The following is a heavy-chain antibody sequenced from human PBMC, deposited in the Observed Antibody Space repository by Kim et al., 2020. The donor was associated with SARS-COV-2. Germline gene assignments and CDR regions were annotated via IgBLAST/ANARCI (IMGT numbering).Heavy chain of an antibody. CDR2: INPNSGGT. J-gene: IGHJ3*02. CDR1: GYTFTGYY. Sequence: ASVKVSCKASGYTFTGYYMHWVRQAPGQGLEWMGWINPNSGGTNYAQKFQGWVTMTRDTSISTAYMELSRLRSDDTAVYYCARASYYYDSSGYTAAFDIWGQGTMVTVSS. CDR3: ARASYYYDSSGYTAAFDI. D-gene: IGHD3-22*01. V-gene: IGHV1-2*04.